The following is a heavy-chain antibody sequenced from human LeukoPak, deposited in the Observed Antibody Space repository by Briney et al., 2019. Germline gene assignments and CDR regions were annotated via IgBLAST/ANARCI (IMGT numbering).Heavy chain of an antibody. D-gene: IGHD6-19*01. V-gene: IGHV3-30-3*01. Sequence: GGSLRLSCAASGFTFSSYAMHWVRQAPGKGLEWVAVISYDGSNKYYADSVKGRFTISRDNSKNTLYLQMNSLRAEDTAVYYCASPGFIAVEDYWGQGTLVTVSS. CDR3: ASPGFIAVEDY. CDR1: GFTFSSYA. J-gene: IGHJ4*02. CDR2: ISYDGSNK.